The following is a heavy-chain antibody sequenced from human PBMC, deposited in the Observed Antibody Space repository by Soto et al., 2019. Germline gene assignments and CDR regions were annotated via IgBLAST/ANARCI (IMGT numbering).Heavy chain of an antibody. CDR3: APIKPLEDACDI. D-gene: IGHD1-20*01. J-gene: IGHJ3*02. V-gene: IGHV1-2*02. CDR1: GYTFTGYH. CDR2: INPNTGGT. Sequence: QVQLVQSGAEVKKPGASVKVSCKASGYTFTGYHMHWVRQAPGQGLDWMGWINPNTGGTNYAQKFQGRVTMTRDTSISTAYMELSRLRSDDTAMYYCAPIKPLEDACDIWGQGTMVTVSS.